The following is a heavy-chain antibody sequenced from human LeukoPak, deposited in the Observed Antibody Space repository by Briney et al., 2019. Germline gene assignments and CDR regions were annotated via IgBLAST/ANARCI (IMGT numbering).Heavy chain of an antibody. D-gene: IGHD3-22*01. CDR2: IYKSETT. Sequence: KSSETLSLTCTVSDGSVSSFYWSWIRQPPGKGLEWIGYIYKSETTNYNPSLTGRVTMSLDTPKNQISMKLRSVTAADTAVYYCARMADYDRSGYDAFEIWGLGTLVTVSS. J-gene: IGHJ3*02. V-gene: IGHV4-59*02. CDR3: ARMADYDRSGYDAFEI. CDR1: DGSVSSFY.